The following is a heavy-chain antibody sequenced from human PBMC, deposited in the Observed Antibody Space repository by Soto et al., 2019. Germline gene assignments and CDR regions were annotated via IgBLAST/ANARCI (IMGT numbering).Heavy chain of an antibody. D-gene: IGHD3-10*01. V-gene: IGHV1-3*01. CDR1: GYTFTSYA. CDR3: ARGGKRITMVRGEGPAFDI. CDR2: INAGNGNT. Sequence: QVQLVQSGAEVKKPGASVKVSWKASGYTFTSYAMHWVRQAPGQRLEWMGWINAGNGNTKYSQKFQGRVTITRDTSASTAYMELSSLRSEDTAVYYCARGGKRITMVRGEGPAFDIWGQGTMVTVSS. J-gene: IGHJ3*02.